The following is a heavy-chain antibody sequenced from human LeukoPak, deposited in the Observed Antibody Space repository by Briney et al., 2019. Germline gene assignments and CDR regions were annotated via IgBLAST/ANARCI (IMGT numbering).Heavy chain of an antibody. V-gene: IGHV4-59*01. CDR2: IYYSGST. D-gene: IGHD2-21*01. CDR3: ARGCAGVNCPFDY. J-gene: IGHJ4*02. Sequence: SETLSLTCTVSGGSISTYYWSWIRQPPGKGLEWIGYIYYSGSTNYNPSLKSRVTISVDSSKNQFSLKLSSVTAADTAVYYCARGCAGVNCPFDYWGQGTLVTVSS. CDR1: GGSISTYY.